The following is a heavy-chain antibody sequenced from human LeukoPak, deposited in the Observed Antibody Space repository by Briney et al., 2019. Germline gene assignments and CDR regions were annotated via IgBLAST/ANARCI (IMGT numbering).Heavy chain of an antibody. D-gene: IGHD1-26*01. J-gene: IGHJ6*02. V-gene: IGHV1-18*01. Sequence: ASVKVSCKASGYSFSSYGISWVRQAPGEGLEWMGWISVYNGNTNYAQKVQGRVTMTTDTSTSTAYMELRSLRSDDTAVYYCARDKSYSGSYYYYYGMDVWGQGTTVTVSS. CDR1: GYSFSSYG. CDR3: ARDKSYSGSYYYYYGMDV. CDR2: ISVYNGNT.